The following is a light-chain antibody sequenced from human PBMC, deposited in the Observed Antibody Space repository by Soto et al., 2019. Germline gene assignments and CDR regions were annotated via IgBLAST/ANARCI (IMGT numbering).Light chain of an antibody. Sequence: EIVLTQSPGTLSSSPGERATLSCRASQSVSSSYLAWYQQKPGQAPRLLIYGASSRATGIPDRFSGSGSGTDFTLTISRLEPEDFAVYYCQQYGSSPGTFGQGTKVDIK. CDR1: QSVSSSY. CDR3: QQYGSSPGT. V-gene: IGKV3-20*01. J-gene: IGKJ1*01. CDR2: GAS.